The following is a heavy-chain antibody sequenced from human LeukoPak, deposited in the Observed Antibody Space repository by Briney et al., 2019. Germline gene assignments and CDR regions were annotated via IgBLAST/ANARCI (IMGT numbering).Heavy chain of an antibody. V-gene: IGHV3-74*01. CDR3: ARDPSAFAGYFDF. D-gene: IGHD3-10*01. CDR2: IEGGGSST. J-gene: IGHJ4*02. CDR1: GFAFSRYW. Sequence: GGSLRLSCAASGFAFSRYWMHWVRQAPGKGLVWVSRIEGGGSSTTYADYVKGRFTISRDNAKNTLYLQMNSLRAEDTAVYFCARDPSAFAGYFDFWGQGTLVTASS.